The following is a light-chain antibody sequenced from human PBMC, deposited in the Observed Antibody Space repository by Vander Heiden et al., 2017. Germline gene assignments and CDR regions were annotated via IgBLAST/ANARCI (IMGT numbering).Light chain of an antibody. V-gene: IGKV3D-15*01. Sequence: EIVMTQSPATLSVSPGERATLSCRASQSVSSNLAWYQQKPGQAPRLLIYGASIRATGIPARFSGSGSGTEFTLTISSLQSEDFAVYYCQQYNTGPAYTFGQGTKLEIQ. CDR3: QQYNTGPAYT. J-gene: IGKJ2*01. CDR2: GAS. CDR1: QSVSSN.